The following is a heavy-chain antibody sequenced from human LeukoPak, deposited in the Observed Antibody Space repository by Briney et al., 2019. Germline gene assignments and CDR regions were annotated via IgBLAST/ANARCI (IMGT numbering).Heavy chain of an antibody. J-gene: IGHJ4*02. CDR1: GGSFSGYY. CDR2: INHSGST. D-gene: IGHD3-16*02. V-gene: IGHV4-34*01. CDR3: ARGVNYYDYVWGSYRLFDH. Sequence: SETLSLTCAVYGGSFSGYYWSWIRQPPGKGLEWIGEINHSGSTNYNPSLKSRVTISVDTSQNQFSLKLSSVTAADTAVYYCARGVNYYDYVWGSYRLFDHWGQGTLVTVSS.